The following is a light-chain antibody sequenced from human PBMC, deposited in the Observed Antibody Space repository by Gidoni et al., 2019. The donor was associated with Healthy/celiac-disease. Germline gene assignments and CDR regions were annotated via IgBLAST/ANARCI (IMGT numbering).Light chain of an antibody. J-gene: IGLJ2*01. Sequence: QSALTQPPSASASPGQSVTISCTGTSRDVGGYNHLSWYQQHPGKAPKLMIYEVSNRPSGVPDRFSGSKSGNTASLTVSGLQAEDEADYYCSSYAGSNKLFGGGTKLTVL. V-gene: IGLV2-8*01. CDR1: SRDVGGYNH. CDR2: EVS. CDR3: SSYAGSNKL.